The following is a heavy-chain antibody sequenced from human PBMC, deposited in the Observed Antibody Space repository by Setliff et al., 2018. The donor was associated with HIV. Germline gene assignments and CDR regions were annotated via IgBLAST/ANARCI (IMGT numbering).Heavy chain of an antibody. CDR2: INSNTYGGTT. J-gene: IGHJ4*02. V-gene: IGHV3-49*04. D-gene: IGHD2-8*02. CDR3: TSAFADYAYWYFDY. Sequence: GGSLRLSCTASGFTFGDYAMTWVRQAPGKGLEWVGFINSNTYGGTTDYAASVKGRFTISRDDSKSIAYLQMNSLKTEDTAVYYCTSAFADYAYWYFDYWGQGTLVTVSS. CDR1: GFTFGDYA.